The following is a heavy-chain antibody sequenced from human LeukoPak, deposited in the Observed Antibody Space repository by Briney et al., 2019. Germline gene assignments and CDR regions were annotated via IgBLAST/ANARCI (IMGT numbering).Heavy chain of an antibody. J-gene: IGHJ4*02. D-gene: IGHD4-11*01. V-gene: IGHV3-23*01. CDR2: ISGSGGST. CDR3: AKRTDYSTYGPFDY. CDR1: GFTFSSYA. Sequence: PGGSLRLSCAAPGFTFSSYAMSWVRQAPGKGLEWVSAISGSGGSTYYADSVKGRFTISRDNAKNTLFLQMNSLRAEDTAVYYCAKRTDYSTYGPFDYWGQGTLVTVSS.